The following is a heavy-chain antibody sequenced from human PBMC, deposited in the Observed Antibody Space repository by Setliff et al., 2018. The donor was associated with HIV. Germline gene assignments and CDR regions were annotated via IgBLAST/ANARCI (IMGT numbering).Heavy chain of an antibody. D-gene: IGHD2-21*01. V-gene: IGHV5-51*01. Sequence: GESLKISCKALDYTFTTYWIAWVRQMPGEGLEWMGIIYPDDSDIRYNPSFQNQITISADKSIATAYLQLNNLKASDTATYYCARRDGRSMNAFQIWGPGTMVTVSS. CDR3: ARRDGRSMNAFQI. CDR1: DYTFTTYW. J-gene: IGHJ3*01. CDR2: IYPDDSDI.